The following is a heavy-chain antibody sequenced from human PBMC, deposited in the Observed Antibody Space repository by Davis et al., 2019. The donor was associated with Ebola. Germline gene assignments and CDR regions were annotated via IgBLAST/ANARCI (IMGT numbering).Heavy chain of an antibody. J-gene: IGHJ4*02. CDR2: ISSSSYI. CDR3: ARDRSVTTVTNFDY. CDR1: GFTFSSYS. V-gene: IGHV3-21*01. Sequence: PGGSLRLSCAASGFTFSSYSMNWVRQAPGKGLEWVSSISSSSYIYYADSVKGRFTISRDNAKNSLYLQMNSLRAEDTAVYYCARDRSVTTVTNFDYWGQGTLVTVSS. D-gene: IGHD4-17*01.